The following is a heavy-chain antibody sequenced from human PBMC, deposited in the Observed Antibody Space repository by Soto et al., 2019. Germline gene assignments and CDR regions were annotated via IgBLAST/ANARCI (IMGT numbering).Heavy chain of an antibody. J-gene: IGHJ4*02. CDR1: GSSIYSGYY. CDR2: VYLSGVT. Sequence: SGTLSLTLAVSGSSIYSGYYWGWIRQSPGKGLEWIGSVYLSGVTYFNPSLKSRVTISVDTSKNQFSLKLNSMTAADTAVYYCARIGVDSAYWGQGTLVTVSA. D-gene: IGHD3-10*01. CDR3: ARIGVDSAY. V-gene: IGHV4-38-2*01.